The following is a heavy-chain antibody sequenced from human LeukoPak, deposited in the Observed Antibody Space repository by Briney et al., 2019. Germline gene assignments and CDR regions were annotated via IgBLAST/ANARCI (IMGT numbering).Heavy chain of an antibody. Sequence: SETLSLTCTVSGGSISSYYWSWIRQPPGKGLEWIGYIYYSGSTNYNPSLKSRVTISVDTSKNQFSLKLSSVTAADTAVYYCARGPPLYYDYVWGSYRWYYFDYWGQGTLVTVSS. V-gene: IGHV4-59*12. CDR2: IYYSGST. J-gene: IGHJ4*02. CDR1: GGSISSYY. D-gene: IGHD3-16*02. CDR3: ARGPPLYYDYVWGSYRWYYFDY.